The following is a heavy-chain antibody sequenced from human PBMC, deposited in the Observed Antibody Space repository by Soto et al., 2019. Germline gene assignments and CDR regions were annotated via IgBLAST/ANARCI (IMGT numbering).Heavy chain of an antibody. CDR2: IDPSDSYT. CDR3: ARRNDSWRCSPPHGMDV. CDR1: GYSFTSYW. V-gene: IGHV5-10-1*01. J-gene: IGHJ6*02. Sequence: PGESLKISCKGSGYSFTSYWISWVRQMPGKGLEWMGRIDPSDSYTNYSPSFQGHVTISADKSISTAYLQWSSLKASDTAMYYCARRNDSWRCSPPHGMDVWGQGTTVTSP. D-gene: IGHD3-3*01.